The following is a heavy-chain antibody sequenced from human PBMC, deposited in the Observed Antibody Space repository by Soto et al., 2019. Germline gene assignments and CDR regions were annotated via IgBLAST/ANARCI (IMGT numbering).Heavy chain of an antibody. CDR1: GFTFGSFG. J-gene: IGHJ6*02. V-gene: IGHV3-30*18. CDR2: VSYDGRNK. CDR3: AKTYYDFWSDYRSSTMDV. Sequence: GGSLRLSCAASGFTFGSFGMHWFRQAPGKGLEWVTFVSYDGRNKNYGDSVMGRFTVSRDNSKNTLYLQMNSLRAEDTAVYYCAKTYYDFWSDYRSSTMDVWGQGTTVTVSS. D-gene: IGHD3-3*01.